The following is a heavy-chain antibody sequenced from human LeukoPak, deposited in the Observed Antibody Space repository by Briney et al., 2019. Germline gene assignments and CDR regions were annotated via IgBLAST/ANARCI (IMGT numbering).Heavy chain of an antibody. V-gene: IGHV3-66*01. D-gene: IGHD6-19*01. J-gene: IGHJ4*02. CDR2: IYSGGST. CDR1: GFTVSSNY. Sequence: GGSLRLSCAASGFTVSSNYMSWVRQAPGKGLEWVSVIYSGGSTYYADSVKGRFTISRDNSKNTLYLQMNSLRAEDTAVYFCAKEQMMYSSSPFDYWGQGTLVTVSA. CDR3: AKEQMMYSSSPFDY.